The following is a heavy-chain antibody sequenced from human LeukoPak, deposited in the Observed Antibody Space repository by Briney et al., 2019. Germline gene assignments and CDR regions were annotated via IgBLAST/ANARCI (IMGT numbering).Heavy chain of an antibody. V-gene: IGHV3-43*02. CDR3: VKDLIVGDYYSSENYYVPDAFDI. Sequence: GGTLRLSCAASGFGFEDYVMHWLRHVPGKGLVWVALIGGGSANTYYADSVRGRFTISRHNSDHSLYQQMDRLRIEDTAWYYCVKDLIVGDYYSSENYYVPDAFDICGQGTMVTVSS. CDR2: IGGGSANT. D-gene: IGHD3-10*01. J-gene: IGHJ3*02. CDR1: GFGFEDYV.